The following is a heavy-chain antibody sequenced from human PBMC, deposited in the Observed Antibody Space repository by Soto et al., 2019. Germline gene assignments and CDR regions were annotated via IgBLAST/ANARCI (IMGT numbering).Heavy chain of an antibody. V-gene: IGHV3-9*01. J-gene: IGHJ3*02. CDR1: GFSFDNYG. CDR2: ISWNSGSI. Sequence: GGSLRLSCAASGFSFDNYGMHWVRQAPGKGLEWVSGISWNSGSIGYADSVKGRFTISRDNAKKSLYLQMNSLGAEDTALYYCAKDGGVVIYDAFDIWGQGTMVTVSS. CDR3: AKDGGVVIYDAFDI. D-gene: IGHD3-3*01.